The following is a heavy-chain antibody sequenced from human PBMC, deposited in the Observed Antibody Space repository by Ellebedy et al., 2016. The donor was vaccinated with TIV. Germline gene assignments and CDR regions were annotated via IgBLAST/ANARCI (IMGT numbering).Heavy chain of an antibody. D-gene: IGHD3-9*01. CDR3: ARENYDVLTGSGDYFDS. J-gene: IGHJ4*02. V-gene: IGHV1-2*02. Sequence: ASVKVSCKASGNTFTGSYIHWVRQAPGQGLEWMGWSNPTSGGTNYAQKFQGRVTLTRDTSISTAYMELSSLRSDDTAVYYCARENYDVLTGSGDYFDSWGQGTLVTASS. CDR2: SNPTSGGT. CDR1: GNTFTGSY.